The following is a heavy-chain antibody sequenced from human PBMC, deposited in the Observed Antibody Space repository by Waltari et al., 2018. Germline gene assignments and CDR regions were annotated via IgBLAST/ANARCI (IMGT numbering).Heavy chain of an antibody. D-gene: IGHD7-27*01. CDR2: IWYDVSNK. Sequence: QVQLVESGGGVVQPGRSLRLSCAASGFTFSSYGMHWVRQAPGKGLEWVAVIWYDVSNKYYAESVKGRFTISRDNSKNTLYLQMNSLSAEDTAVYYCARDATGDFVYGMDVWGQGTTVTVSS. CDR1: GFTFSSYG. J-gene: IGHJ6*02. V-gene: IGHV3-33*01. CDR3: ARDATGDFVYGMDV.